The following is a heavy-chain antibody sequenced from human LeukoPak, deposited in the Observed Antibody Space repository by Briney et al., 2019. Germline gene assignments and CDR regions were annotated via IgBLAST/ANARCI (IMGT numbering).Heavy chain of an antibody. J-gene: IGHJ4*02. CDR1: GFTFSSYE. D-gene: IGHD1-14*01. Sequence: PGGSLRLSCAASGFTFSSYEMNWVRQAPGKGLEWVSVIYTGGSTYYADSVKGRFIISRDNSKNTLYLQMNSLRAEDTAVYYCARYRGDYWGQGTLVTVSS. CDR2: IYTGGST. CDR3: ARYRGDY. V-gene: IGHV3-66*01.